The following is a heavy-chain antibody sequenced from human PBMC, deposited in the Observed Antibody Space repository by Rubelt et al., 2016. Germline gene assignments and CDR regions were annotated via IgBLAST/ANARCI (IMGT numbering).Heavy chain of an antibody. V-gene: IGHV3-33*01. Sequence: SSYGMHWVRQAPGKGLEWVAVIWYDGSNKYYADSVKGRFTISRDNSKNTLYLQMNSLKAEDTAAYFCTTGEVMEDRWGQGTLVTVSS. CDR3: TTGEVMEDR. D-gene: IGHD2-21*01. J-gene: IGHJ5*02. CDR1: SSYG. CDR2: IWYDGSNK.